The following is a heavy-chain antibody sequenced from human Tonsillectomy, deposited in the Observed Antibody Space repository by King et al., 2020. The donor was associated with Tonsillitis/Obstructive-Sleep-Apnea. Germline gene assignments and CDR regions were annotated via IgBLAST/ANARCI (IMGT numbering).Heavy chain of an antibody. J-gene: IGHJ3*01. D-gene: IGHD3-22*01. CDR1: GFTFSSFW. V-gene: IGHV3-7*03. Sequence: VQLVESGGGLVQPGGSLRLSCAASGFTFSSFWMTWVRQAPGKGLEWVANIKEDGSEKYYVDSVRGRFTISRDNAKNSLYLQMNSLRAEDTAVYYCARVLDYYDSSGYRVFDLWGQGTMVTVSS. CDR3: ARVLDYYDSSGYRVFDL. CDR2: IKEDGSEK.